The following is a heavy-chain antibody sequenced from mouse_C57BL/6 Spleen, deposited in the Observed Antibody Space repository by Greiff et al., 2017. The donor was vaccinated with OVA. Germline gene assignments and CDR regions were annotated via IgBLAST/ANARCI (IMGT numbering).Heavy chain of an antibody. CDR3: ARVGGTNAMDY. CDR1: GYTFTSYW. V-gene: IGHV1-52*01. J-gene: IGHJ4*01. D-gene: IGHD3-3*01. Sequence: VQLQQPGAELVRPGSSVKLSCKASGYTFTSYWMHWVKQRPIQGLEWIGNIDPSDSETHYNQKFKDKATLTVDKSSSTAYMQLSSLTSEDSAVYYCARVGGTNAMDYWGQGTSVTVSS. CDR2: IDPSDSET.